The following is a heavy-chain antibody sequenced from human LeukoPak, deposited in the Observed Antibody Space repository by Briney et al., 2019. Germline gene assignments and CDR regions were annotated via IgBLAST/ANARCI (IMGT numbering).Heavy chain of an antibody. Sequence: PGGSLRLSCAASGFTFSSYAMHWVRQAPGKGLEWVAVISYDGSNKYYADSVKGRFTISRDNSKNTLYLQMNSLRAEDTAVYYCAREPEQWLVVYFDYWGQGTLVT. D-gene: IGHD6-19*01. CDR2: ISYDGSNK. J-gene: IGHJ4*02. CDR3: AREPEQWLVVYFDY. V-gene: IGHV3-30-3*01. CDR1: GFTFSSYA.